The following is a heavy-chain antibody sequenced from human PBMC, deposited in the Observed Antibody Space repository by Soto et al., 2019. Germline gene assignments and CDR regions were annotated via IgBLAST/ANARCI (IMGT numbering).Heavy chain of an antibody. CDR3: AHRVLRTVFGLVTTTAIYFDF. V-gene: IGHV2-5*02. Sequence: SGPTLVNPTRTLTLTCTFSGFSLTTSGVGVGWIRQSPGKAPEWLALIYWDDDKRYSPSLKSRLTITKDTSKNQVVLTMANLDPADTATYYCAHRVLRTVFGLVTTTAIYFDFWGQGTPVTVSS. CDR1: GFSLTTSGVG. D-gene: IGHD3-3*01. J-gene: IGHJ4*02. CDR2: IYWDDDK.